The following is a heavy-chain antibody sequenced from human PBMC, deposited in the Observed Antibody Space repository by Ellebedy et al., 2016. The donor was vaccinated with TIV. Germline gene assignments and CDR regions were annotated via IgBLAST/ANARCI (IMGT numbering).Heavy chain of an antibody. CDR2: IDWDDDK. J-gene: IGHJ6*02. CDR1: GFSLSTSGMC. CDR3: ARSSQYSSGWYYYYGMDV. D-gene: IGHD6-19*01. V-gene: IGHV2-70*01. Sequence: SGPTLVXPTQTLTLTCTFSGFSLSTSGMCVSWIRQPPGKALEWLALIDWDDDKYYSTSLKTRLTISKDTSKNQVVLTMTNMDPVDTTTYYCARSSQYSSGWYYYYGMDVWGQGTTVTVSS.